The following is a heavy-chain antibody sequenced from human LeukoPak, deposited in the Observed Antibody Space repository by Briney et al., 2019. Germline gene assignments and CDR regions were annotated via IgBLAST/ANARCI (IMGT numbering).Heavy chain of an antibody. D-gene: IGHD4-17*01. CDR2: INPNSGGT. CDR3: ARGGAATVSSYYYYYYMDV. J-gene: IGHJ6*03. Sequence: VASVKVSCKASGYTSTGYYMHWVRQAPGQGLEWMGRINPNSGGTNYAQKFQGRVTMTRDTSISTAYMELSRLRSDDTAVYYCARGGAATVSSYYYYYYMDVWGKGTTVTVSS. V-gene: IGHV1-2*06. CDR1: GYTSTGYY.